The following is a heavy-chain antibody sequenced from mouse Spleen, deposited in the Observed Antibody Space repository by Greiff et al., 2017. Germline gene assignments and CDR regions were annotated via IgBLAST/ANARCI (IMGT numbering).Heavy chain of an antibody. CDR2: ISSGGSYT. Sequence: EVMLVESGGGLVKPGGSLKLSCAASGFTFSSYAMSWVRQTPEKRLEWVATISSGGSYTYYPDSVKGRFTISRDNAKNTLYLQMSSLRSEDTAMYYCARPPYGNYLFFDYWGQGTTLTVSS. J-gene: IGHJ2*01. CDR1: GFTFSSYA. CDR3: ARPPYGNYLFFDY. D-gene: IGHD2-10*02. V-gene: IGHV5-9-1*01.